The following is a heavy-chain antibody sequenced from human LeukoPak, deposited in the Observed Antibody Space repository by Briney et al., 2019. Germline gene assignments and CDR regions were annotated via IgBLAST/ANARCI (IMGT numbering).Heavy chain of an antibody. CDR1: GYSFTSYG. CDR2: ISVHTGNT. V-gene: IGHV1-18*04. CDR3: ARVRSDYGDFGNY. J-gene: IGHJ4*02. Sequence: ASVKVSCKASGYSFTSYGINWVRQAPGQGPEWMGRISVHTGNTNYAQKFQGRVTMTTDTSTSTAYMELRSLRSDDTAVYYCARVRSDYGDFGNYWGQGTLVTVSS. D-gene: IGHD4-17*01.